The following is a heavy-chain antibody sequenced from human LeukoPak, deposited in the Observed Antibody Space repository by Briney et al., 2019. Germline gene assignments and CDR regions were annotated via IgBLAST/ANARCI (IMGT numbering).Heavy chain of an antibody. CDR1: GFMFSRYG. D-gene: IGHD5-24*01. CDR2: ISFDGSNS. V-gene: IGHV3-30*18. CDR3: AKDLGSGYNSFDY. J-gene: IGHJ4*02. Sequence: GGSLRLSCAASGFMFSRYGMHWVRQAPGKGLGWVALISFDGSNSYYADSLNDRFTISRDSSKNTLYLQMNSLRAEDTAVYYCAKDLGSGYNSFDYWGQGTLVTVSS.